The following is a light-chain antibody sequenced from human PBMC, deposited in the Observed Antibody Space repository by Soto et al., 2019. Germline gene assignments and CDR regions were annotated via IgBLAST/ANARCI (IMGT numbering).Light chain of an antibody. Sequence: QLVLTQSPSASASLGASVKLTCTLSSGHSSYAIAWHQQQPEKGPRYLMKLNSDGSHRKGDGIPDRFSGSSSGAERYLTISSLQSEDEAYYYCQTWGSGIVIFGGGTKLTVL. V-gene: IGLV4-69*01. J-gene: IGLJ2*01. CDR1: SGHSSYA. CDR2: LNSDGSH. CDR3: QTWGSGIVI.